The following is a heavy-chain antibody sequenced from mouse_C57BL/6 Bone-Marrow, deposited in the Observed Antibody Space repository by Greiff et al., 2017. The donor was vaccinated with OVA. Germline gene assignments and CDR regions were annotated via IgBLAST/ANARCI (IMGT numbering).Heavy chain of an antibody. CDR1: GFNIKDDY. Sequence: EVQLQRSGAELVRPGASVKLSCTASGFNIKDDYMHWVKQRPEQGLEWIGWIDPENGDTEYASKFQGKATITADTSSNTAYLQLSSLTSEDTAVYYCTTELVLAWFAYWGQGTLVTVSA. V-gene: IGHV14-4*01. CDR2: IDPENGDT. D-gene: IGHD4-1*01. J-gene: IGHJ3*01. CDR3: TTELVLAWFAY.